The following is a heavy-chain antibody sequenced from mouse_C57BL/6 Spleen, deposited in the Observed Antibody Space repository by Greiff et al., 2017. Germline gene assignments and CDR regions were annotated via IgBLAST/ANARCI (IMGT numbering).Heavy chain of an antibody. Sequence: VQLQQPGAELVKPGASVKLSCKASGYTFTSYWMHWVKQRPGQGLEWIGMIHPNSGSTNYNEKFKSKATLTVDKSSSTAYMQLSSLTSGDSAVYDCARVGGPSTASYYFDYWGQGTTLTVSS. CDR3: ARVGGPSTASYYFDY. CDR1: GYTFTSYW. D-gene: IGHD1-1*01. V-gene: IGHV1-64*01. CDR2: IHPNSGST. J-gene: IGHJ2*01.